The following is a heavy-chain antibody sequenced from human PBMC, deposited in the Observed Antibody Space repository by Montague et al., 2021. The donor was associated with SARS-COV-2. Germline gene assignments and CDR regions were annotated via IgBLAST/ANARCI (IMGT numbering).Heavy chain of an antibody. CDR1: GGSISGYY. D-gene: IGHD1-26*01. J-gene: IGHJ4*02. CDR3: ARVIRTCRNSVSLACAYYAMDD. CDR2: SNHCWST. V-gene: IGHV4-34*01. Sequence: SETLSLTCTVSGGSISGYYWSWIRQSPGKGLEWIGHSNHCWSTKYNPFLEIRVTVSIYTSKNQVSLKLSSVTAADTAVYYCARVIRTCRNSVSLACAYYAMDDWGQGTLVTVSS.